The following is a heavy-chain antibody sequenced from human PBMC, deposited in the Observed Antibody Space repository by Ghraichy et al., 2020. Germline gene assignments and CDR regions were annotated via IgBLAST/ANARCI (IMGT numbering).Heavy chain of an antibody. CDR1: GGSFSGYY. D-gene: IGHD6-13*01. Sequence: SETLSLTCAVYGGSFSGYYWSWIRQPPGKGLEWIGEINHSGSTNYNPSLKSRVTISVDTSKNQFSLKLSSVTAADTAVYYCARRSPAAAGTNYWGQGTLVTVSS. V-gene: IGHV4-34*01. CDR2: INHSGST. J-gene: IGHJ4*02. CDR3: ARRSPAAAGTNY.